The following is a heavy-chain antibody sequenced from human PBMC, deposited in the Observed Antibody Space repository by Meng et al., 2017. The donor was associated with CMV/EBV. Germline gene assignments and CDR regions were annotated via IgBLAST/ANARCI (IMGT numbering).Heavy chain of an antibody. CDR1: GGSFSGYY. CDR3: ARCAIYCSGDSCYSGKSDY. J-gene: IGHJ4*02. V-gene: IGHV4-34*01. CDR2: INHSGST. Sequence: SETLSLTCAVYGGSFSGYYWSWIRQPPGKGLEWIGEINHSGSTNYNPSLKSRVTISVDTSKNQFSLKLSSVTAADTAVYYCARCAIYCSGDSCYSGKSDYWGQGTLVTVSS. D-gene: IGHD2-15*01.